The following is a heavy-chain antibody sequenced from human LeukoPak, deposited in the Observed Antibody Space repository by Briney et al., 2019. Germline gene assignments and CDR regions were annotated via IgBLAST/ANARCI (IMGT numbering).Heavy chain of an antibody. V-gene: IGHV1-18*01. J-gene: IGHJ4*02. CDR2: ISAYNGNT. CDR3: AREGAAVAGPAFDY. Sequence: ASVKVSCKASGYTFISYNINWVRQAPGQGLEWMGWISAYNGNTNYAQKLQGRVTMTTDTSTSTAYMELRSLRSDDTAVYYCAREGAAVAGPAFDYWGQGTLVTVSS. D-gene: IGHD6-19*01. CDR1: GYTFISYN.